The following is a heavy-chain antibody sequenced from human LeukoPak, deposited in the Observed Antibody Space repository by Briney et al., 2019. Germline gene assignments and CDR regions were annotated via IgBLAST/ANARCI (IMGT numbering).Heavy chain of an antibody. V-gene: IGHV3-21*01. D-gene: IGHD3-22*01. CDR2: ISSSSSYI. Sequence: GGSLRLSCAASGFTFTSYSMNWVRQAPGKGLEWVSSISSSSSYIYYADSVKGRFTISRDNAKNSLYLQMNSLRAEDTAVYYCAAYHYDSSGYNRNYYYYGMDVWGQGTTVTVSS. CDR1: GFTFTSYS. CDR3: AAYHYDSSGYNRNYYYYGMDV. J-gene: IGHJ6*02.